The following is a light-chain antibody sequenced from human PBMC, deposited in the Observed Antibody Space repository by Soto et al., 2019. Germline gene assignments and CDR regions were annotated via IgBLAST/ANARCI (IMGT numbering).Light chain of an antibody. Sequence: QSALTQPPSASGSPGQSVTISCTGTSSDVGGYNSVSWYQQHTGKAPRLMIYEVSKRPSGVPDRFSGSKSGSTASLTVSGLQAEDEADYYCSSYAGRLVFGGGTKLTVL. V-gene: IGLV2-8*01. CDR2: EVS. CDR3: SSYAGRLV. CDR1: SSDVGGYNS. J-gene: IGLJ2*01.